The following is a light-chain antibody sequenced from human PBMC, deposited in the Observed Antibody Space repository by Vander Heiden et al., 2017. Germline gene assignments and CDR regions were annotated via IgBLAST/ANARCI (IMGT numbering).Light chain of an antibody. V-gene: IGKV1-33*01. CDR3: QQDDNIRST. CDR1: HNISTY. Sequence: DIQMTQSPSSLSASVGDRVTITCQASHNISTYLNWYQQKPGNAPKLLIYDASNLETGVPSRFSGSGSGTDFTFTINSLQPEDIATYYCQQDDNIRSTFGQGTKLEIK. J-gene: IGKJ2*01. CDR2: DAS.